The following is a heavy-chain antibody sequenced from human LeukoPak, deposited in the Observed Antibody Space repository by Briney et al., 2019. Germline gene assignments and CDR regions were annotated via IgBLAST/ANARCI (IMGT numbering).Heavy chain of an antibody. Sequence: SETLSLTCAVYGGSFSGYYWGWIRQPPGKGLEWIGSTYYSGSTYYNPSLKSRVTISVDTSKNQFSLKLSSVTAADTAVYYCARHELYSAIGYCSSTSCYTRGAFDIWGQGTMVTVSS. D-gene: IGHD2-2*02. J-gene: IGHJ3*02. CDR2: TYYSGST. CDR3: ARHELYSAIGYCSSTSCYTRGAFDI. CDR1: GGSFSGYY. V-gene: IGHV4-39*01.